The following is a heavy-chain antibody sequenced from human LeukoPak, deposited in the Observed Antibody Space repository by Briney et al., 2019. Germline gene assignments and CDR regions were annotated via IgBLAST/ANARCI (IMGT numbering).Heavy chain of an antibody. J-gene: IGHJ6*03. V-gene: IGHV1-8*03. Sequence: ASVKVSCKASGYTFTSYDINWVRQATGQGLEWMGWMNPNSGNTGYAQKFQGRVTITRNTSISTAYMELSSLRSEDTAVYYCARTVGHSNYGYYYYYYMDVWGKGTTVTVSS. D-gene: IGHD4-11*01. CDR3: ARTVGHSNYGYYYYYYMDV. CDR1: GYTFTSYD. CDR2: MNPNSGNT.